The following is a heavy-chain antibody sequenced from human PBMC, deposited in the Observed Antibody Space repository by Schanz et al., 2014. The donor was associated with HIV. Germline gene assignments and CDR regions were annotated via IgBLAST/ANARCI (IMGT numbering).Heavy chain of an antibody. J-gene: IGHJ3*02. Sequence: QVQLVESGGGVVQPGRSLRLSCAASGFTFRSYGMHWVRHAPGKGLEWVAVTWYDGSNKYYADSVKGRFTISRDNSKNTLFLQMNSLRAEDTAVYFCARDVAGCSGTSCYSDAFDIWGQGTLVTVSS. D-gene: IGHD2-2*01. CDR1: GFTFRSYG. CDR2: TWYDGSNK. CDR3: ARDVAGCSGTSCYSDAFDI. V-gene: IGHV3-33*01.